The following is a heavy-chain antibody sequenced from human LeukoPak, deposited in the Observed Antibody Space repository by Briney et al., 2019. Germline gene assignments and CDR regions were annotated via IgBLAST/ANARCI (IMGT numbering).Heavy chain of an antibody. D-gene: IGHD3-22*01. CDR1: GVSISSYY. CDR2: IYYSGST. J-gene: IGHJ4*02. V-gene: IGHV4-59*01. Sequence: SETLCLTCTVSGVSISSYYWSWVRQPPGKGLEWIGYIYYSGSTKYNPSLKSRVTISVETSTNQFSLKLRSVTAADTAVYYCTRVTGYMIENYFDYWGQGTLVTVSS. CDR3: TRVTGYMIENYFDY.